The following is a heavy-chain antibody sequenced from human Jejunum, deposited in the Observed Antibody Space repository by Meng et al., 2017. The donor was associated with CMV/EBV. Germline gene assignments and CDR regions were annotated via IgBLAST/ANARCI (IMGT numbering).Heavy chain of an antibody. Sequence: EGKLLESGGGLVQPGGSLRLSCEASGFTFSSHAMNWVRQAPGKGLEWVSAITSSGGSTFYADSVKGRFTISRDNSKNTLYMQMNSLRAEDTAVYYCAKDFRGFPGYWGQGTLVTVSS. CDR3: AKDFRGFPGY. J-gene: IGHJ4*02. CDR2: ITSSGGST. CDR1: GFTFSSHA. V-gene: IGHV3-23*01. D-gene: IGHD3-16*01.